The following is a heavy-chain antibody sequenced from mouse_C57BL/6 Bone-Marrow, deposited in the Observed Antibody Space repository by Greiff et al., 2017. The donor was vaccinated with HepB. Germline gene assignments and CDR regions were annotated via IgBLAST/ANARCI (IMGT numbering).Heavy chain of an antibody. V-gene: IGHV1-55*01. J-gene: IGHJ1*03. D-gene: IGHD2-2*01. CDR2: IYPGSGST. Sequence: QVQLQQPGAELVKPGASVKMSCKASGYTFTSYWITWVKQRPGQGLEWIGDIYPGSGSTNYNEKFKSKATLTVDTSSSTAYMHLSSLTSEDSAVYYCARSEWLRRWRYFDVWGTGTTVTVSS. CDR1: GYTFTSYW. CDR3: ARSEWLRRWRYFDV.